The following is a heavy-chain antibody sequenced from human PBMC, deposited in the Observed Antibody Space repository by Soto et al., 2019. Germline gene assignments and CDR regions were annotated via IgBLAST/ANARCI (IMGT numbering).Heavy chain of an antibody. D-gene: IGHD2-8*01. CDR2: ISGSGGST. CDR1: GFTFSSYA. CDR3: AKDPSPIYCTNGVCYETDY. Sequence: GGSLRLSCAASGFTFSSYAMSWVRQAPGKGLEWVSAISGSGGSTYYADSVKGRFTISRDNSKNTLYLQMNSLRAEDTAVYYCAKDPSPIYCTNGVCYETDYWGQGTLVTVSS. J-gene: IGHJ4*02. V-gene: IGHV3-23*01.